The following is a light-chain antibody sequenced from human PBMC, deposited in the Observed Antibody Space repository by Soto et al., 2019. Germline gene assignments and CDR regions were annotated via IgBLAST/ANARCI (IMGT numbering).Light chain of an antibody. Sequence: DIPMTPSPSTLSASVGDRVTITCRARQTIRNQLAWYQQKPGKAPKVLIYDSSSLESGVPSRFSGSGSGTEFTLTISSLQRDDFATYYCQQYNSYKTFGQGTKVDIK. CDR2: DSS. CDR1: QTIRNQ. V-gene: IGKV1-5*01. J-gene: IGKJ1*01. CDR3: QQYNSYKT.